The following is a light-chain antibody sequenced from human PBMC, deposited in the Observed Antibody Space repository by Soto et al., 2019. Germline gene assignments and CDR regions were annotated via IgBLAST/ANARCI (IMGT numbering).Light chain of an antibody. Sequence: SYELTQPPSVSVSPGQTARITCSGDALPKQYTYWYQQKPGQAPVLVIYKDSERPSGIPERFSGSSSGTTVTVTISGVQAEDEADYYCQSADNTGVVFGGGTKLTVL. V-gene: IGLV3-25*02. CDR3: QSADNTGVV. J-gene: IGLJ2*01. CDR2: KDS. CDR1: ALPKQY.